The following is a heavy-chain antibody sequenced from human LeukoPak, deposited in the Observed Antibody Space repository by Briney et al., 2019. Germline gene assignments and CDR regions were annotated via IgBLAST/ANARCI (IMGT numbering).Heavy chain of an antibody. CDR1: GGTFGSYA. J-gene: IGHJ3*02. CDR3: ARDSYDILTGYPKGAFDI. Sequence: GASVKVSCKASGGTFGSYAISWVRQAPGQGLEWMGRIIPILGIANYAQKFQGRVTITADKSTSTAYMELSSLRSEDTAVYYCARDSYDILTGYPKGAFDIWGQGTMVTVSS. V-gene: IGHV1-69*04. D-gene: IGHD3-9*01. CDR2: IIPILGIA.